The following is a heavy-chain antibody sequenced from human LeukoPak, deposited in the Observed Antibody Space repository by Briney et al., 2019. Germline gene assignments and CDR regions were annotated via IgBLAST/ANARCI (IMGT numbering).Heavy chain of an antibody. V-gene: IGHV3-23*01. Sequence: QPGRSLRLSCAASGFTFSSYAMSWVRQAPGKGLEWVSAISGSGGSTYYADSVKGRFTISRDNSKNTLYLQMNSLRAEDTAVYYCAGWFRESLDGSDYWGQGTLVTVSS. CDR2: ISGSGGST. J-gene: IGHJ4*02. CDR3: AGWFRESLDGSDY. CDR1: GFTFSSYA. D-gene: IGHD3-10*01.